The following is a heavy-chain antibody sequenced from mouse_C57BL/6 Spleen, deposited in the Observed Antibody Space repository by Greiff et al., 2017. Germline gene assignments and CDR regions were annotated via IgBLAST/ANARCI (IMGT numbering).Heavy chain of an antibody. CDR1: GFSLTSYA. D-gene: IGHD5-1*01. V-gene: IGHV2-9-1*01. CDR2: IWTGGGT. CDR3: ARMSNAMDY. J-gene: IGHJ4*01. Sequence: QVQLQQSGPGLVAPSQSLSITCTASGFSLTSYAISWVRQPPGKGLEWLGVIWTGGGTNYHSALKSRLSNSQDNSNSQEFLKMSSLQTDDTARYYCARMSNAMDYWGQGTSVTVSS.